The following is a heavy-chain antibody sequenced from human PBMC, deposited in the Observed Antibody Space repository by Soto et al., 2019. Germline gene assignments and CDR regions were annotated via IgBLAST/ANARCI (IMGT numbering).Heavy chain of an antibody. J-gene: IGHJ4*02. CDR1: GFTFSSYG. CDR2: IWYDGSNK. CDR3: ARGSPPDY. Sequence: QVQLVESGGGVVQPGRSLRLSCAASGFTFSSYGMHWVRQAPGKGLEWVTVIWYDGSNKHYADSVKSRFTISRDNSKNMVSLQMNSLRVEDTAVYYCARGSPPDYWGQGTLVTVSS. V-gene: IGHV3-33*01.